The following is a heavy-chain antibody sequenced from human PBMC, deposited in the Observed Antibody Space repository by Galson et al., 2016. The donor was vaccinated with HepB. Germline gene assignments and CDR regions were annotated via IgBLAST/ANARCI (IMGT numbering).Heavy chain of an antibody. CDR1: GFTFSSHW. V-gene: IGHV3-74*01. CDR2: LKGDGRST. CDR3: RIGTAGLDY. D-gene: IGHD6-13*01. Sequence: SLRLSCAASGFTFSSHWMHWVRQAPGKGLVCVSRLKGDGRSTYYADSVKGRFTISRDNAKNTLYLQMNSLGAEDTAVYYCRIGTAGLDYWGQGTLVTVSS. J-gene: IGHJ4*02.